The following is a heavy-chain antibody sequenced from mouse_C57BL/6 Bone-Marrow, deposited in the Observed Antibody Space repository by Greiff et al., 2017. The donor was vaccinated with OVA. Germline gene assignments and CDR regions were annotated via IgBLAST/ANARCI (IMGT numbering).Heavy chain of an antibody. Sequence: VQLQQSGAELMKPGASVKLSCKATGYTFTGYWIEWVKQRPGHGLEWIGEILPGSGSTNYNEKFKGKATLTADKSSSTAYMQLSSLTSEDSAVYFCARSWDPYYFDYWGQGTTLTVSS. CDR2: ILPGSGST. J-gene: IGHJ2*01. CDR1: GYTFTGYW. D-gene: IGHD4-1*01. V-gene: IGHV1-9*01. CDR3: ARSWDPYYFDY.